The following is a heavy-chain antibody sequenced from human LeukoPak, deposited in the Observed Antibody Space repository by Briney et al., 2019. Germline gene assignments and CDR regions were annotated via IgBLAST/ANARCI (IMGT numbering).Heavy chain of an antibody. J-gene: IGHJ6*03. Sequence: SETLSLTCAVYGGSFSGYYWSWIRQPPGKGLEWVGYIYYSGSTYYNPSLRSRVTISVDTSKNQFSLKLSSVTAADTAVYYCARSSEGRYYYDSSGFSYYYYYMDVWGKGTTVTISS. V-gene: IGHV4-59*01. CDR2: IYYSGST. D-gene: IGHD3-22*01. CDR1: GGSFSGYY. CDR3: ARSSEGRYYYDSSGFSYYYYYMDV.